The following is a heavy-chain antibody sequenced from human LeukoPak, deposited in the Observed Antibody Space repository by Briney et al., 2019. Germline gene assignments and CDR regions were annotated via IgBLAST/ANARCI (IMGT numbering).Heavy chain of an antibody. CDR2: INPSGGST. V-gene: IGHV1-46*01. Sequence: ASVKVSCKASGYTFTSYYMRWVRQAPGQGLEWMGIINPSGGSTSYAQKFQGRVTMTRDMSTSTVYMKLSSLRSEDTAVYYCARSVTTLGFDYWGQGTLVTVSS. CDR3: ARSVTTLGFDY. J-gene: IGHJ4*02. CDR1: GYTFTSYY. D-gene: IGHD4-11*01.